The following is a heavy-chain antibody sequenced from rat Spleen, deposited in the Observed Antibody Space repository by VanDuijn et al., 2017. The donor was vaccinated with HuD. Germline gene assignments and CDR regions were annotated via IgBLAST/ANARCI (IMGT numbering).Heavy chain of an antibody. CDR1: GFKFNDYW. V-gene: IGHV4-2*01. D-gene: IGHD4-3*01. CDR2: MNKDSRTT. J-gene: IGHJ2*01. CDR3: VPESLGVEG. Sequence: EVKLVESGGGLVQPGRSLKLSCAASGFKFNDYWMGWVRQAPGKGLEWIGEMNKDSRTTKYSPSLKDKFTIPRDNAQNTLYLQMSKLGSEDTAIYYCVPESLGVEGWGQGVMVTVSS.